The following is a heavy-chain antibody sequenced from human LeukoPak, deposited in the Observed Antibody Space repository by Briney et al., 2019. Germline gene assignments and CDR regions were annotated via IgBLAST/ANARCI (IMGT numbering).Heavy chain of an antibody. V-gene: IGHV4-34*01. CDR3: AREGGYYDSSGYYYLIDY. Sequence: SETLSLTCAVYGGSFSGYYWSWIRQPPGKGLEWIGEINHSGSTNYNPSLKSRVTISVDTSKNQFSLKLSSVTAADTAVYYCAREGGYYDSSGYYYLIDYWGQGTLVTVSS. J-gene: IGHJ4*02. CDR2: INHSGST. D-gene: IGHD3-22*01. CDR1: GGSFSGYY.